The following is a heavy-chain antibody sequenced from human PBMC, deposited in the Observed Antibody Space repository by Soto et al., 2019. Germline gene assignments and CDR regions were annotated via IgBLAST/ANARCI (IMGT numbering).Heavy chain of an antibody. Sequence: GESLKISCTGFGYTFTTFWISWVRQMPGKGLEWMGRIDPRDSYVNYSPSFQGHVTISLDKSISTAYPQWGSLKASHTAMYSCALQFGGTTCCDSRCDRWGQGTLVTVSS. J-gene: IGHJ5*02. V-gene: IGHV5-10-1*01. D-gene: IGHD2-2*01. CDR3: ALQFGGTTCCDSRCDR. CDR2: IDPRDSYV. CDR1: GYTFTTFW.